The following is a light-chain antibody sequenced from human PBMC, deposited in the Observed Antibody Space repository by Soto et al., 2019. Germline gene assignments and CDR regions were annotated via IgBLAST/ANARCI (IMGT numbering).Light chain of an antibody. J-gene: IGKJ2*01. CDR1: QSVSSN. Sequence: EIVMTQSPATLSVSPGERATLSCRASQSVSSNLAWYQQKPGQAPRLLIYGKSTRATGIPDRFSGSGSGTEFTLTISSLQSEDFAVYYCQQYNNWPPNTFGQGTKLEIK. CDR3: QQYNNWPPNT. CDR2: GKS. V-gene: IGKV3-15*01.